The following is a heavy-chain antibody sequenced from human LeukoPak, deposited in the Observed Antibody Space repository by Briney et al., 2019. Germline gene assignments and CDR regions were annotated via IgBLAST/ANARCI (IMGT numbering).Heavy chain of an antibody. CDR2: ISGSAST. D-gene: IGHD3-3*01. CDR1: GFTVSSNS. Sequence: GGSLRLSCTVSGFTVSSNSMSWVRQAPGKGLEWVSAISGSASTYYADSVKGRFTISRDNSKNTLYLEMNSLIPEDTALYYCAKPQEADLWVPDYWGQGTLVTVSS. CDR3: AKPQEADLWVPDY. J-gene: IGHJ4*02. V-gene: IGHV3-66*03.